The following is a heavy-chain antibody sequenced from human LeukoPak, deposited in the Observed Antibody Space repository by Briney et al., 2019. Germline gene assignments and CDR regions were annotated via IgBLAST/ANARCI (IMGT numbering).Heavy chain of an antibody. CDR1: GFTLSKAW. CDR2: FKSKTDGGTT. CDR3: TTGPYDYGSGTYYH. Sequence: GALRLSWAASGFTLSKAWMSWVRQAPGKGLEWGGRFKSKTDGGTTDYAAPVKGRFTISRDDSKNTLDVQINSLKTEDTAVYYCTTGPYDYGSGTYYHGGQGTLVTVP. J-gene: IGHJ4*02. V-gene: IGHV3-15*01. D-gene: IGHD3-10*01.